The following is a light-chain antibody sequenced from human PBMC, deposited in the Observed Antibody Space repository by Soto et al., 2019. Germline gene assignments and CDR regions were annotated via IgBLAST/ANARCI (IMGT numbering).Light chain of an antibody. J-gene: IGKJ4*01. CDR1: QSVSSSY. CDR2: GAS. CDR3: QQYGNSPLT. V-gene: IGKV3-20*01. Sequence: EIVLTQSPATLSLSPGERATLSCRASQSVSSSYLAWYQQRPGQAPRLLIYGASNRATGIPDRFSGSGSGTDFTLTISRLEPEDFAVYFCQQYGNSPLTFGGGTKVDI.